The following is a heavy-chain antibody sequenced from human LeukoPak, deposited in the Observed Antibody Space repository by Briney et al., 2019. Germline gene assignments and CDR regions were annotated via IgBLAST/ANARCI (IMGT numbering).Heavy chain of an antibody. V-gene: IGHV4-34*01. CDR3: ARWRANYYGSGSSNP. CDR1: GGSFSGYY. Sequence: SETLSLTCAVYGGSFSGYYWSWIRQPPGKGLERIGEINHSGSTNYNPSLKSRVTISVDTSKNQFSLKLSSVTAADTAVYYCARWRANYYGSGSSNPWGQGTLVTVSS. CDR2: INHSGST. D-gene: IGHD3-10*01. J-gene: IGHJ5*02.